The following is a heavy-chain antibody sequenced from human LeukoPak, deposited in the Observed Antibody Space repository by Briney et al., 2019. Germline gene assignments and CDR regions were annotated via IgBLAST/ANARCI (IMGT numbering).Heavy chain of an antibody. J-gene: IGHJ3*01. V-gene: IGHV3-7*04. CDR3: ARENYYDSSGNDAFDV. CDR2: IKQDGSEK. Sequence: GGSLRLSCTVPGFTFSTYWMTWVRQAPGKGLEWVANIKQDGSEKYYVDSVKGRFTITRDNAKKALYLEMNSLRVEDTALYYCARENYYDSSGNDAFDVWGQGTMVTVSS. D-gene: IGHD3-22*01. CDR1: GFTFSTYW.